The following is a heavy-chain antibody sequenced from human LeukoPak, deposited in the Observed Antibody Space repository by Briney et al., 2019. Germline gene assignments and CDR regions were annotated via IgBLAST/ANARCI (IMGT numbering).Heavy chain of an antibody. J-gene: IGHJ4*02. CDR3: TRPLGGIDIFDY. CDR2: IQTKTDGGAA. Sequence: GGSLRLSCKASGFTFINAYMTWVRQAPGKGLEWVSRIQTKTDGGAADYAAPVKGRFTIPRDDSQNTVYLQMNSLTIEDTGVYYCTRPLGGIDIFDYWGQGALVSVSS. V-gene: IGHV3-15*01. D-gene: IGHD2-15*01. CDR1: GFTFINAY.